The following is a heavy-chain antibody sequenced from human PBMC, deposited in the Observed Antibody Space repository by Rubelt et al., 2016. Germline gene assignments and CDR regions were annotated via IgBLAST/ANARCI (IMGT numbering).Heavy chain of an antibody. Sequence: EVQLVESGGGLVQPGGSLRLSCAASGFPFSSYSMNWVRQVPGKGLVWVSGIRGDGSGTRFAESVKGRFTIARDKPENTLYLQLNSLRAEDTAVYYCARDVSSAMDVWGQGTTVTVSS. CDR3: ARDVSSAMDV. V-gene: IGHV3-74*01. J-gene: IGHJ6*02. D-gene: IGHD5/OR15-5a*01. CDR2: IRGDGSGT. CDR1: GFPFSSYS.